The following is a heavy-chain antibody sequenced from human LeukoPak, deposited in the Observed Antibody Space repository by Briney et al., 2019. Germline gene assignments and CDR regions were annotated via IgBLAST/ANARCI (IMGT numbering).Heavy chain of an antibody. CDR2: ISSRGTIT. V-gene: IGHV3-30*04. CDR1: SFAFSSYS. J-gene: IGHJ4*02. D-gene: IGHD6-13*01. Sequence: GWSLRLSCAASSFAFSSYSMHWVRQAPGKGLEWVAVISSRGTITYYADSVKGRVTISRDNSKNTLYLQMNSLRAEDTAMYYCARDGDIADAIYFDYWGQGTLVSVSS. CDR3: ARDGDIADAIYFDY.